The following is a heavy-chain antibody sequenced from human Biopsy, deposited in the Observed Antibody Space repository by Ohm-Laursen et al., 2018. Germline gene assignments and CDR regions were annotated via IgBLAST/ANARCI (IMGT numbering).Heavy chain of an antibody. CDR1: GYAVTEFS. J-gene: IGHJ4*02. V-gene: IGHV1-24*01. CDR2: FAPENGKT. Sequence: EASVKVSCKVSGYAVTEFSMHWVRQAPGKGLEWMGGFAPENGKTIYAQKFQGRVTMTEDTSTDTAYMELSSLRSEDTAVYYCVADINVWNVNYWGQGTQVTVSS. D-gene: IGHD1-1*01. CDR3: VADINVWNVNY.